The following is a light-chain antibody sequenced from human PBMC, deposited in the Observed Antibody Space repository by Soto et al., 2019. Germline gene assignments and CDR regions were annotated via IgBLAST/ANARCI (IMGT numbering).Light chain of an antibody. CDR3: QQYDTYPIT. CDR2: GAT. V-gene: IGKV1-16*02. CDR1: QDISTS. J-gene: IGKJ5*01. Sequence: DLPMTQSPSSLSASVGDRVTIECRASQDISTSLAWFQQEPGKAPRTLIYGATYRQTGVPSKFSGSGSGTHFTLTINSLQPEDFATYYCQQYDTYPITFGQGTRLEIK.